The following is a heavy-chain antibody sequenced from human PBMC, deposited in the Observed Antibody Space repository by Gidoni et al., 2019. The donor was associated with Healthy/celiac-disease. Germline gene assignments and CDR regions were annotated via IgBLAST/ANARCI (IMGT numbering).Heavy chain of an antibody. D-gene: IGHD2-2*01. CDR3: AKEMEPAASYYYYGMDV. J-gene: IGHJ6*02. CDR1: GFPFSSYA. Sequence: EVQLLESGGGLVQPGGSLRLSCAASGFPFSSYAMSWVRQAQGKGLGWVSAISGSVGSTYYADSVKGRFTISRDNSKNTLYLQMNSLRAEDTAVYYCAKEMEPAASYYYYGMDVWGQGTTVTVSS. V-gene: IGHV3-23*01. CDR2: ISGSVGST.